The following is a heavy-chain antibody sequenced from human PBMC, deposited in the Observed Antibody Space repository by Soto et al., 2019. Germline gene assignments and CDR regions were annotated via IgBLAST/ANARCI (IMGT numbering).Heavy chain of an antibody. Sequence: EVQLVESGGGLVQPGGSLRLSCAASGLIFSDYHVDWVRQAPGKGLEWVGRIRRKANSYTTEYAASVKGRFTISRDDSENSLYLQMNSLKSEDTAVYYCAMLGGWSGGSSGMDVWGQGTTVTVSS. J-gene: IGHJ6*02. V-gene: IGHV3-72*01. CDR3: AMLGGWSGGSSGMDV. D-gene: IGHD6-19*01. CDR2: IRRKANSYTT. CDR1: GLIFSDYH.